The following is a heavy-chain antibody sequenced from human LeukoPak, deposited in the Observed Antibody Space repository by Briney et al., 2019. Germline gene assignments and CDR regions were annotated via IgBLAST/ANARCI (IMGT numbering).Heavy chain of an antibody. CDR2: ISFDGGNK. V-gene: IGHV3-30*03. J-gene: IGHJ4*02. Sequence: GGSLRLSCAASGFTFSSHGMHWVRQAPGKGLEWVAVISFDGGNKYYADSVKGRFTISRDNSKNTLYLQLNSLRAEDTAVYYCVRDSYPSYFDSWGQGTLVTVSS. CDR1: GFTFSSHG. CDR3: VRDSYPSYFDS.